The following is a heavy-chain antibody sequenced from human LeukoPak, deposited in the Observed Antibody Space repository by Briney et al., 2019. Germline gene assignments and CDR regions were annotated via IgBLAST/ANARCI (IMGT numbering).Heavy chain of an antibody. CDR3: ARLGEYYYYGMDV. CDR1: GGSLHSYY. J-gene: IGHJ6*02. Sequence: SGTPSLPCSVSGGSLHSYYWGWDRQPPREGMEWVGYIYYSGNTKYNPSLKSRITISVDTSKNQFSLNLISVTAADTAVYYCARLGEYYYYGMDVWGQGTTVTVSS. CDR2: IYYSGNT. V-gene: IGHV4-59*08.